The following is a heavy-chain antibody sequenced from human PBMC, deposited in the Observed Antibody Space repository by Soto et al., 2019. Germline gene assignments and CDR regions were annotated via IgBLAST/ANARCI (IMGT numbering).Heavy chain of an antibody. Sequence: SLRLPCPPCGLTFSSYAMHRVRQAARKGLAWVAVISYDGSNKYYAGSVKGRFTIYRDNSKNTLYLQMNSLRAENTAVSYCARENGYGSSTSCYSAFYYYYGMDVWRQGTTVTVSS. CDR2: ISYDGSNK. CDR1: GLTFSSYA. D-gene: IGHD2-2*03. V-gene: IGHV3-30-3*01. J-gene: IGHJ6*02. CDR3: ARENGYGSSTSCYSAFYYYYGMDV.